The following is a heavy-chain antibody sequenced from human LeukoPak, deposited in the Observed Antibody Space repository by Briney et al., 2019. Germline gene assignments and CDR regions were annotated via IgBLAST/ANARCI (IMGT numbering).Heavy chain of an antibody. J-gene: IGHJ5*02. D-gene: IGHD2-2*01. Sequence: PGASLRLSWAASGIIFSSYSMNWLRQAPEKVLELVSYISSSSSTIYYAASVKGRFTISRDNAKNSLYLQMNSLRAEDTAVYYCARERCSSTSCYAAFSWGQGTLVTVSS. CDR1: GIIFSSYS. CDR3: ARERCSSTSCYAAFS. V-gene: IGHV3-48*01. CDR2: ISSSSSTI.